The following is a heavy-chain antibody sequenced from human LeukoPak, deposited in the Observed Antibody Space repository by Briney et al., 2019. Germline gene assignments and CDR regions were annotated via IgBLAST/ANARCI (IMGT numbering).Heavy chain of an antibody. CDR1: GFTFDDYA. J-gene: IGHJ4*02. CDR3: AKDGSSGVGLFDY. D-gene: IGHD6-19*01. Sequence: GRSLRLSCAASGFTFDDYAMLWVRHAPGKGLEWVSGISWNSGSIGYADSVKGRFTISRDNAKNSLYLQMNSLRAEDTALYYCAKDGSSGVGLFDYWGQGTLVTVSS. V-gene: IGHV3-9*01. CDR2: ISWNSGSI.